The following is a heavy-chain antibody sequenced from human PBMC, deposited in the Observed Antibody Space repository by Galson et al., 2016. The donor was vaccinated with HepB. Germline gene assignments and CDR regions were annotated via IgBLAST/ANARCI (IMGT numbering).Heavy chain of an antibody. J-gene: IGHJ6*02. Sequence: SLRLSCAASGFTYSSTAMHWVRQAPGKGLEWVSSIGGAGGSWDYADSVKGRFTISRDNAKSTLYLQLSSLRAEDTAVYYGARDRDITVATAHGMDVWGQGTTVTVSS. V-gene: IGHV3-23*01. CDR3: ARDRDITVATAHGMDV. D-gene: IGHD2-21*02. CDR2: IGGAGGSW. CDR1: GFTYSSTA.